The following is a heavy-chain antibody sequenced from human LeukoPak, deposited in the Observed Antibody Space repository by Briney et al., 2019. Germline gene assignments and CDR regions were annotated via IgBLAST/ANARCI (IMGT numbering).Heavy chain of an antibody. J-gene: IGHJ4*02. CDR3: ARDRYYCDSTSAFDY. D-gene: IGHD3-22*01. CDR2: IYYSGST. CDR1: FGSISSYY. V-gene: IGHV4-59*12. Sequence: SETLSLTCTVSFGSISSYYWSWIRQPPGKGLEWIGYIYYSGSTNYNPSLKSRVTISVDTSKNQFSLKLNSVTAAATAVYYCARDRYYCDSTSAFDYWGQGTLVTVSS.